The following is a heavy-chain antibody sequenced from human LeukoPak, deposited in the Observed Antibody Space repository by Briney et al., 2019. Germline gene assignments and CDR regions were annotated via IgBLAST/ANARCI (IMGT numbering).Heavy chain of an antibody. Sequence: ASVKVSCKASGGTFSSYAISWVRQAPGQGLEWMGGIIPIFGTANYAQKFQGRVTITADESTSTAYMELSSLRSEDTAVYYCARGRTWNDGSLDYWGQGTLATVSS. CDR3: ARGRTWNDGSLDY. CDR1: GGTFSSYA. J-gene: IGHJ4*02. CDR2: IIPIFGTA. V-gene: IGHV1-69*13. D-gene: IGHD1-1*01.